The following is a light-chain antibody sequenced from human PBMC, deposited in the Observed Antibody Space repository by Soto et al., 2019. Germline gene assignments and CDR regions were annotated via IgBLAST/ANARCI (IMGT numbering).Light chain of an antibody. CDR1: SSDVGGYNY. CDR2: DVS. V-gene: IGLV2-14*01. CDR3: SSYTSSSTLLYV. J-gene: IGLJ1*01. Sequence: QSALTQPASVSGSPGQSITISCTGTSSDVGGYNYVSWYQQHPGKAPKLMIYDVSNRPSGVSNRFSGSKSGNTASLTISGLQAGDEADYYCSSYTSSSTLLYVFGTGTKVTVL.